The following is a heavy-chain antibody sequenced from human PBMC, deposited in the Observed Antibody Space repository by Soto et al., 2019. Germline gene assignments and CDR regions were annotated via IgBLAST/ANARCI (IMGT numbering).Heavy chain of an antibody. D-gene: IGHD6-13*01. Sequence: EVQLLESGGGLVKPGGSLRLSCAASGFNFTNAWMNWVRQTPGKGLEWVDRIKSKSDGATTDDAAPVKGRFTISRDDSRTTLYRQMTSLKTEDTAVYYCTTNPGQFGSSWFDWSSFKIWGQGTMVTVSS. CDR1: GFNFTNAW. V-gene: IGHV3-15*07. J-gene: IGHJ3*02. CDR2: IKSKSDGATT. CDR3: TTNPGQFGSSWFDWSSFKI.